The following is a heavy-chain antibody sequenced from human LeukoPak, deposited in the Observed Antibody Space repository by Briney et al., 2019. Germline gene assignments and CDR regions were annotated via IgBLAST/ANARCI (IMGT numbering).Heavy chain of an antibody. J-gene: IGHJ3*02. Sequence: SETLSPTCTVSDGSISSSLYYWGWIRQPPGKGLEWIGIIYYSGSTYYNPSLKSRVTISVETSKNQVSLRLSSVTAADTAVYYCARQGAGGRAFDIWGQGTMVTVSS. V-gene: IGHV4-39*01. CDR3: ARQGAGGRAFDI. D-gene: IGHD6-19*01. CDR2: IYYSGST. CDR1: DGSISSSLYY.